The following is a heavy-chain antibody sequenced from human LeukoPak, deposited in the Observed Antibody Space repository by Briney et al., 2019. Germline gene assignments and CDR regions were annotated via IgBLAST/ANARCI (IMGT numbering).Heavy chain of an antibody. J-gene: IGHJ4*02. V-gene: IGHV3-48*04. CDR2: ISSSSTI. D-gene: IGHD3-22*01. CDR3: AREYYYDSSGYQY. Sequence: GGSLRLSCAASGFTFSSYSMNWVRQAPGKGLEWVSYISSSSTIYYADSVKGRFTISRDNAKNSLYLQMNSLRAEDTAVYYCAREYYYDSSGYQYWGQGTLVTVSS. CDR1: GFTFSSYS.